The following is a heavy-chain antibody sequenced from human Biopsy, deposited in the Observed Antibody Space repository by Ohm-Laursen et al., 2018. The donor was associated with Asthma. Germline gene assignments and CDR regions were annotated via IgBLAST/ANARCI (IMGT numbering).Heavy chain of an antibody. J-gene: IGHJ3*01. CDR3: ARTYYDFLTGQVKDVFGV. CDR1: GYNFISFA. CDR2: INTGNGNT. V-gene: IGHV1-3*04. Sequence: ASVKVSCKASGYNFISFAIHWVRQAPGQRLEWMGWINTGNGNTKYSQKFQGRVTITRDTSASTAYMELRSLRSEDTATYYCARTYYDFLTGQVKDVFGVWGQGTMVTVSS. D-gene: IGHD3-9*01.